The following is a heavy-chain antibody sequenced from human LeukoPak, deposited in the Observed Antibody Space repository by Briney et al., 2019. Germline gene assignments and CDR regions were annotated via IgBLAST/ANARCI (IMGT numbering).Heavy chain of an antibody. CDR2: ISYDGSNK. J-gene: IGHJ4*02. D-gene: IGHD3-3*01. CDR3: ARVGTYYDFWSGYCDY. CDR1: GFTFSSYA. V-gene: IGHV3-30-3*01. Sequence: PGGSLRLSCAASGFTFSSYAMHWVRQAPGKGLEWVAVISYDGSNKYYADSVKGRFTISRDNAKNSLYLQMNSLRAEDTAVYYCARVGTYYDFWSGYCDYWGQGTLVTVSS.